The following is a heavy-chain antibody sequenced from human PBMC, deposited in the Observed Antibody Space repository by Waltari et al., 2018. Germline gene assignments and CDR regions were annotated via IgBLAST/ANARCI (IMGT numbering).Heavy chain of an antibody. CDR1: GYTFTSYY. Sequence: QVQLVQSGAEVKKPGASVKVSCKASGYTFTSYYMHWVRQATGEGLEWMGIINTSGGSNSYAQKFQGRVTMTRDTSTSTVYMELSSLRSEDTAVYYCARVAAAGDSPDYWGQGTLVTVSS. D-gene: IGHD6-13*01. J-gene: IGHJ4*02. CDR3: ARVAAAGDSPDY. CDR2: INTSGGSN. V-gene: IGHV1-46*01.